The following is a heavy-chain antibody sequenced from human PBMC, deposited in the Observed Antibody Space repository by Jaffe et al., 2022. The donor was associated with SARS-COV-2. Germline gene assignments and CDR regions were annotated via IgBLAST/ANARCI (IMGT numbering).Heavy chain of an antibody. Sequence: QVQLQQWGAGLLKPSETLSLTCAVYGGSFSGYYWSWIRQPPGKGLEWIGEINHSGSTNYNPSLKSRVTISVDTSKNQFSLKLSSVTAADTAVYYCARGYCGGDCYYAFDIWGQGTMVTVSS. CDR3: ARGYCGGDCYYAFDI. V-gene: IGHV4-34*01. J-gene: IGHJ3*02. CDR1: GGSFSGYY. CDR2: INHSGST. D-gene: IGHD2-21*02.